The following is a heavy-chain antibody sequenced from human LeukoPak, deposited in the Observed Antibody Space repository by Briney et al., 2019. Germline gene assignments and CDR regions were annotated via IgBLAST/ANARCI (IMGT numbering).Heavy chain of an antibody. D-gene: IGHD2-2*02. CDR3: ARELSGYCSSTSCYREYNWFDP. V-gene: IGHV4-61*02. CDR1: GGSISSGSYY. J-gene: IGHJ5*02. Sequence: SQTLSLTCTVSGGSISSGSYYWSWIRQPAGKGLEWIGRIYTSGSTNYNPSPKSRVTISVDTSKNQFSLKLSSVTAADTAVYYCARELSGYCSSTSCYREYNWFDPWGQGTLVTVSS. CDR2: IYTSGST.